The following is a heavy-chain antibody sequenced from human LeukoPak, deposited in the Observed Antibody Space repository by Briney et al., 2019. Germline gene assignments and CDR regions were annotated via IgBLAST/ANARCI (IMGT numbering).Heavy chain of an antibody. D-gene: IGHD3-10*02. CDR3: AKDVRGYNRPFDY. V-gene: IGHV3-23*01. CDR1: GFSFSTCA. CDR2: ISGSGSNT. Sequence: GGSLRLSCAASGFSFSTCAMNWVRQAPGKGLKWVSAISGSGSNTYYADSVKGRFTISRDNSKNTLYLQMNSLGAEDTALYYCAKDVRGYNRPFDYWGQGTLVTVSS. J-gene: IGHJ4*02.